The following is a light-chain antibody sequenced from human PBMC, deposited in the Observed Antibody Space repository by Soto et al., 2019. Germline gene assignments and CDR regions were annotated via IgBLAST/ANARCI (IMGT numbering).Light chain of an antibody. CDR2: AAS. CDR1: QGISNY. V-gene: IGKV1-27*01. Sequence: DIQMTQSPSSLSASVGDRVTITCRASQGISNYFAWYQQKPGKVPKLLIYAASTLQSGVPSRFSGSGSGTDFTLTISSLQPEDVATYYCQKYNSDPPLTFGGGTKVEIK. J-gene: IGKJ4*01. CDR3: QKYNSDPPLT.